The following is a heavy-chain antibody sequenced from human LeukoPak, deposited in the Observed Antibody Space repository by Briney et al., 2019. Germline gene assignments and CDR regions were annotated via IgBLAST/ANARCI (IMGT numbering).Heavy chain of an antibody. D-gene: IGHD2-15*01. CDR2: IYSDGTT. J-gene: IGHJ3*02. CDR1: GFIVSSHY. V-gene: IGHV3-53*01. Sequence: PGGSLRLSCAASGFIVSSHYMSWVRQAPGKGLEWVSIIYSDGTTYYADSVKGRFTISRDTSKNTLYLQMNSLRAEDTAVYHCALYCSGGRCYSMGGAFDIWGQGTMVTVSS. CDR3: ALYCSGGRCYSMGGAFDI.